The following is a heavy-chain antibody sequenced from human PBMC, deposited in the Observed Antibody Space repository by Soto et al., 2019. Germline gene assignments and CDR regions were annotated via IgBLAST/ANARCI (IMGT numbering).Heavy chain of an antibody. D-gene: IGHD1-26*01. J-gene: IGHJ4*02. CDR2: VNQDGSNK. Sequence: PGGSLRLSCAASGLTFSSFWMSWVRQAPGKGPEWVASVNQDGSNKQYVDSVKGLFTISRDNAENSLYLQLNSLRAEDTAVYYCARDYRADWGPGTLVTVSS. CDR3: ARDYRAD. CDR1: GLTFSSFW. V-gene: IGHV3-7*01.